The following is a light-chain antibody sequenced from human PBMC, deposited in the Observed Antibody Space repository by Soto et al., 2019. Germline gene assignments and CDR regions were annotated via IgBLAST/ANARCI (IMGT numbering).Light chain of an antibody. J-gene: IGLJ2*01. Sequence: QAVVTQPPSASGTPGQRVTISCSGSSSNIGSNYVYWYQQLPGTAPKLLIYRNNQRPSGVPDRFSGSKSGTSASLAISGLRSEHEADYYCAAWDDSLSAVVFGGGTQLTVL. CDR2: RNN. CDR1: SSNIGSNY. V-gene: IGLV1-47*01. CDR3: AAWDDSLSAVV.